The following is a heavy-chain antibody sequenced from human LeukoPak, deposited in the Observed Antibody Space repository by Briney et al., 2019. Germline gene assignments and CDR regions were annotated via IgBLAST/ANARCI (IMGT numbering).Heavy chain of an antibody. CDR2: INHSGST. D-gene: IGHD6-19*01. CDR1: GGSFSGYY. J-gene: IGHJ4*02. Sequence: PSETLSLTCAVYGGSFSGYYWSWIRQPPGKGLEWIGEINHSGSTNYNPSLKSRVTISVDTSKNQSSLKLSSVTAADTAVYYCARGSQGSGDYWGQGTLVTVSS. V-gene: IGHV4-34*01. CDR3: ARGSQGSGDY.